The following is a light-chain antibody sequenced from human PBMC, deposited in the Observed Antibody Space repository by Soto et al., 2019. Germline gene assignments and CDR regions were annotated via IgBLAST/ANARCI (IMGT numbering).Light chain of an antibody. CDR3: SSYTRSSTLV. CDR1: SHDVGGYKY. J-gene: IGLJ2*01. CDR2: DVT. V-gene: IGLV2-14*01. Sequence: QSALTQPASVSGSPGQSITISCTGTSHDVGGYKYVSWYQQHPGRAPKLMIYDVTNRPSGVSNRFSGSKSGNTASLTISGLQAEDEADYYCSSYTRSSTLVFGGGTKLTVL.